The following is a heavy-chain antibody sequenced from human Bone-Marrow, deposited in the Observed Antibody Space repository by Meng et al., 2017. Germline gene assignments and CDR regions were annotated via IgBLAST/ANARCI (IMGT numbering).Heavy chain of an antibody. CDR2: IYHSGST. J-gene: IGHJ4*01. CDR3: ARDAALRYLDWLLSPLSFDF. CDR1: GYSISSGYY. Sequence: SETLSLTCTVSGYSISSGYYWGWIRQPPGKGLEWIGSIYHSGSTYYNPSLKSRVTISVDTSKNQFSLQLSSVTAADTAGYDCARDAALRYLDWLLSPLSFDFWGQGTQVTVSS. D-gene: IGHD3-9*01. V-gene: IGHV4-38-2*02.